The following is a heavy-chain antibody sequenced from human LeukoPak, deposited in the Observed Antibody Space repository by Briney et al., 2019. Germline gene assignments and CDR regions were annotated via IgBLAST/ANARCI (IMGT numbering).Heavy chain of an antibody. Sequence: SETLSLTCAVYGGSFSGYYWSWNRQPPGKGLEWIGEINHSGSTNYNPSLKSRVTISVDTSKNQFSLKLSSVTAADTAVYYCARRRGGIAALRGAFDIWGQGTMVTVSS. CDR1: GGSFSGYY. V-gene: IGHV4-34*01. D-gene: IGHD6-13*01. J-gene: IGHJ3*02. CDR2: INHSGST. CDR3: ARRRGGIAALRGAFDI.